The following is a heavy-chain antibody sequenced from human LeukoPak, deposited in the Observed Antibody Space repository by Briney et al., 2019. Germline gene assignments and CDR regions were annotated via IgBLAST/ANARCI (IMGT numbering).Heavy chain of an antibody. V-gene: IGHV1-69*05. CDR2: IIPIFGTA. CDR3: ARDANPTYYYDSSGHIQH. D-gene: IGHD3-22*01. Sequence: ASVKVSCKASGGTFSSYAISWVRQAPGQGLEWMGGIIPIFGTANYAQKFQGRVTITTDESTSTVYMELSSLRSEDTAVYYCARDANPTYYYDSSGHIQHWGQGTLVTVSS. J-gene: IGHJ1*01. CDR1: GGTFSSYA.